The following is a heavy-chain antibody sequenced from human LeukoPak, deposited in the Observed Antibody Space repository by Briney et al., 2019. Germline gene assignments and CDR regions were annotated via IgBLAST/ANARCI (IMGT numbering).Heavy chain of an antibody. CDR1: GGSISSYY. D-gene: IGHD3-10*01. CDR3: ARAERVNYGSHTYYGHHVDY. J-gene: IGHJ4*02. Sequence: SETLSLTCTVSGGSISSYYWNWIRQPPGKGLEWIGYVDYSGNTDYNPSLKSRVTISIDAPKNQFSLKLSSVTAADTALYYCARAERVNYGSHTYYGHHVDYWGQVTLVTVSS. V-gene: IGHV4-59*01. CDR2: VDYSGNT.